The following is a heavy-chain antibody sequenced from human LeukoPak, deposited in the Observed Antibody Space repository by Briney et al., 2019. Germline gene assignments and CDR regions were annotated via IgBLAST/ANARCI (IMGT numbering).Heavy chain of an antibody. CDR2: IYYIENT. Sequence: PSETLSLTCTVSGVSFGSSTYYWGWIRQPPGKGLEWIGSIYYIENTYYNPSLKSRVTISVDTSKNQFSLKLSSVTAADTAVYYCARHRIALWLPFDYWGQGTLVTVSS. J-gene: IGHJ4*02. V-gene: IGHV4-39*01. CDR3: ARHRIALWLPFDY. CDR1: GVSFGSSTYY. D-gene: IGHD5-18*01.